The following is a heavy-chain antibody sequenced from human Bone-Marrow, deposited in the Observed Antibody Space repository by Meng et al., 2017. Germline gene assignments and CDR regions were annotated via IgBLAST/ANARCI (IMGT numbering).Heavy chain of an antibody. CDR2: IYYSGST. CDR3: ASSMTTVTAEIDY. CDR1: GGSISSGDYY. D-gene: IGHD4-17*01. J-gene: IGHJ4*02. V-gene: IGHV4-30-4*01. Sequence: QLQLQESDSGLVKPSQTLSLTCTVSGGSISSGDYYWSWIRQPPGKGLEWIGYIYYSGSTYYNPSLKSRVTISVDTSKNQFSLKLSSVTAADTAVYYCASSMTTVTAEIDYWGQGTLVTVSS.